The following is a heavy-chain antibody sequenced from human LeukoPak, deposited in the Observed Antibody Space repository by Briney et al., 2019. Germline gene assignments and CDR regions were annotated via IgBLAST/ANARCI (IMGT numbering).Heavy chain of an antibody. V-gene: IGHV4-34*01. CDR2: INHSGST. Sequence: SETLSLTCAVYGGSFSAYYWSWIRQPPGKGLEWIGEINHSGSTNYNPSLKSRVVISVDTSKNQFFLNMNSVTAADTAVYYCARHPTKWELRLPLDYWGQGTLVTVSS. J-gene: IGHJ4*02. CDR1: GGSFSAYY. D-gene: IGHD1-26*01. CDR3: ARHPTKWELRLPLDY.